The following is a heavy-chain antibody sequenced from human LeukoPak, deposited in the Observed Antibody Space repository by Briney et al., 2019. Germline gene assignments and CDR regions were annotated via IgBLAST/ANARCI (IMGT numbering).Heavy chain of an antibody. CDR3: ARDDHYGSGSYHFDY. V-gene: IGHV3-21*01. CDR1: GFTFSSYR. D-gene: IGHD3-10*01. Sequence: KAGGSLRLSCAASGFTFSSYRMNWLRQAPGKGLEWASSIGSRTSYIYHADSVKGRFTISRDNAKNSLYLQMNNLRDEDTAVYCCARDDHYGSGSYHFDYWGQGTRVTVSS. CDR2: IGSRTSYI. J-gene: IGHJ4*02.